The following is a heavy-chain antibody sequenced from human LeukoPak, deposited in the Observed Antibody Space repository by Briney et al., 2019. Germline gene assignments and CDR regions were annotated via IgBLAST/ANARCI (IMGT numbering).Heavy chain of an antibody. V-gene: IGHV3-23*01. D-gene: IGHD6-6*01. CDR1: GFTFSSYA. CDR3: AATARTYSSSSKNYYYYDMDV. CDR2: ISGSGGST. J-gene: IGHJ6*02. Sequence: GGSLRLSCAASGFTFSSYAMSWVRQAPGKGLEWVSAISGSGGSTYYADSVKGRFTISRDNSKNTLYLQMNSLRAEDTAVYYCAATARTYSSSSKNYYYYDMDVWGQGTTVTVSS.